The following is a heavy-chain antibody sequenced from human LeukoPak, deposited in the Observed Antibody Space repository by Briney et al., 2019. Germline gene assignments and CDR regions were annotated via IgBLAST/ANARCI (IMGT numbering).Heavy chain of an antibody. CDR3: ERGAGHRW. D-gene: IGHD6-19*01. Sequence: ASETLSLTCAVYGGSFSGYYWSWIRQPPGKGLEWIGEINHSGSTNYNPSLKSRITISVDTSKNQFSLKLSSVTAADTAVYYCERGAGHRWWGRGTRVTVSS. CDR2: INHSGST. J-gene: IGHJ4*02. CDR1: GGSFSGYY. V-gene: IGHV4-34*01.